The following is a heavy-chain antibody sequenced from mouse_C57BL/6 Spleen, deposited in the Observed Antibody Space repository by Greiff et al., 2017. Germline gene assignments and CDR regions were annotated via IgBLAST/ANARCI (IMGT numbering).Heavy chain of an antibody. CDR3: ARGDGSRRYYAMDY. CDR2: IGGGGGNT. V-gene: IGHV5-9*04. Sequence: EVKLVESGGGLVKPGGSLKLSCAASGFTFSSYTMSWVRQTPEQRLEWVATIGGGGGNTYYPDSVKGRFTISRDNAKNTLYLQMSSLRSEDTAVYYCARGDGSRRYYAMDYWGQGTSVTVSS. CDR1: GFTFSSYT. D-gene: IGHD1-1*01. J-gene: IGHJ4*01.